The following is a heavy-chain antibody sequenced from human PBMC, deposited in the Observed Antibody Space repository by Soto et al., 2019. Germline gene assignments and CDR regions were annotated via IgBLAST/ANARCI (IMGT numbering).Heavy chain of an antibody. V-gene: IGHV3-15*07. CDR3: TTDWESYYYDDSFDY. CDR2: IKSKTDGGTT. J-gene: IGHJ4*02. Sequence: EVQLVESGGGLVKPGGSLRLSCAASGFTFSNAWMNWVRQAPGKGLEWVGRIKSKTDGGTTDYAAPVKGRFTISRDDSKNTLYLQMNSLKTEDTAVYYCTTDWESYYYDDSFDYWGQGTLVTVSS. D-gene: IGHD3-22*01. CDR1: GFTFSNAW.